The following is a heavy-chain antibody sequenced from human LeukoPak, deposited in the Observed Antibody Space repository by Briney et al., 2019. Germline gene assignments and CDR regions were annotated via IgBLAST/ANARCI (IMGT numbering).Heavy chain of an antibody. V-gene: IGHV3-7*04. CDR2: IKQDGSEK. Sequence: GGSLRLSCAASGFTFSSYWMSWVRQAPGKGLEWVANIKQDGSEKYYVDSVKGRFTISRDNAKNTLCLQMNSLRAEDTAVYYCARVSYYYGSGSYRPTAVYYFDYWGQGTLVTVSS. D-gene: IGHD3-10*01. J-gene: IGHJ4*02. CDR1: GFTFSSYW. CDR3: ARVSYYYGSGSYRPTAVYYFDY.